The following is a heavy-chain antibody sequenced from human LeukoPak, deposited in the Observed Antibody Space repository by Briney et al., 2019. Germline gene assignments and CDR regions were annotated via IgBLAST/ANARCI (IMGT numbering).Heavy chain of an antibody. Sequence: SETLSLTCTVSGGSISSYYWSWIRRPPGKGLEWIGYIYYSGSTNYNPSLKSRVTISVDTSKNQFSLKLSSVTAADTAVYYCARVFYGSGSYYYFDYWGQGTLVTVSS. CDR2: IYYSGST. J-gene: IGHJ4*02. V-gene: IGHV4-59*01. CDR1: GGSISSYY. D-gene: IGHD3-10*01. CDR3: ARVFYGSGSYYYFDY.